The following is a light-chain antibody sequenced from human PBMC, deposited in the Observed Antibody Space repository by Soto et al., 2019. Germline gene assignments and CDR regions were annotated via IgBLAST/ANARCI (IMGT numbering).Light chain of an antibody. Sequence: QLVLTQPPSVSGAPRQRVTLSCSGSSSNIGNNAVNWYQQLPGKAPKLLIYYDDLLPSGVSDRFSGSKSGTSASLAISGLQSEDEADYYCAAWDDSLNGQVFGGGTKVTVL. V-gene: IGLV1-36*01. CDR1: SSNIGNNA. CDR2: YDD. CDR3: AAWDDSLNGQV. J-gene: IGLJ3*02.